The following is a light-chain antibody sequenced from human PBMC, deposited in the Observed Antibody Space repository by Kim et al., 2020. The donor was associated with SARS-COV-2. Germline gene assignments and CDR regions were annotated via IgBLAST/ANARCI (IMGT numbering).Light chain of an antibody. J-gene: IGKJ3*01. CDR1: QSVRTY. V-gene: IGKV1-39*01. Sequence: SASVGDTITITCRASQSVRTYLKWYQQKPGKAPKLLIHTASTLQSGVPSRFSGSGSETDFTLTISSLQPEEFATYYCQQSDSPLTFGPGTKVDIK. CDR3: QQSDSPLT. CDR2: TAS.